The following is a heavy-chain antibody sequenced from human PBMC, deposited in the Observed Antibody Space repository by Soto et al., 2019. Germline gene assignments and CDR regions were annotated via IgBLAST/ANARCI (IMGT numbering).Heavy chain of an antibody. CDR2: IDAGNGNT. D-gene: IGHD5-12*01. J-gene: IGHJ4*02. V-gene: IGHV1-3*01. CDR1: GYTFTNYV. CDR3: ARSFSGYETDY. Sequence: ASVKVSCKASGYTFTNYVLHWVRQAPGQRLERMGWIDAGNGNTKYSQKFQGRVTITRDTSASTVYMELSSLRSEDTALFYCARSFSGYETDYWGQGTLVTVSS.